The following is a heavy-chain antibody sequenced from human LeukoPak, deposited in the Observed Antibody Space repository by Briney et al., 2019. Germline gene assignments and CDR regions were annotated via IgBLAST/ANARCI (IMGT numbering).Heavy chain of an antibody. V-gene: IGHV4-39*01. D-gene: IGHD3-22*01. CDR2: IYYSGST. CDR1: GGSISGNSYY. J-gene: IGHJ4*02. Sequence: SETLSLTCTVSGGSISGNSYYWGWIRQPPGTGLEWIGSIYYSGSTYYNPSLKSRVTISVDTSKNQFSLKLSSVTAADTAVYYCARQPQYYSDSSGYYNWASRYFDCWGQGTLVTVSS. CDR3: ARQPQYYSDSSGYYNWASRYFDC.